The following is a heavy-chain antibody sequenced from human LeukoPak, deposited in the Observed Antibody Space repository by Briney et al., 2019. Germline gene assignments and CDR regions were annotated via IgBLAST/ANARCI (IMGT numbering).Heavy chain of an antibody. V-gene: IGHV3-23*01. CDR1: GFTFSSYA. D-gene: IGHD5-18*01. Sequence: GGSLRLSCAASGFTFSSYAMSWVRQAPGKGVEWVSAISGSGGSTYYADSVKGRFTISRDNSKNTLYLQMNSLRAEDTAVYYCAKGSGYSYGPPLYYFDYWGQGTLVTVSS. J-gene: IGHJ4*02. CDR3: AKGSGYSYGPPLYYFDY. CDR2: ISGSGGST.